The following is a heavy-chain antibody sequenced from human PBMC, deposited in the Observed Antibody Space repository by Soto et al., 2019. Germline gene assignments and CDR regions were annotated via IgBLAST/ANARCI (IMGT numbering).Heavy chain of an antibody. CDR2: ISSSGSTI. Sequence: GGSLRLSCAASGFTFISYEINFFRHAPFKGLEWVSYISSSGSTIYYADSVKGRFTISRDNAKNSLYLQMNSLRAEDTAVYYCARDSVSGGGAFSYYYYGMDVWGQGTTVTVSS. J-gene: IGHJ6*02. CDR1: GFTFISYE. CDR3: ARDSVSGGGAFSYYYYGMDV. V-gene: IGHV3-48*03. D-gene: IGHD3-16*01.